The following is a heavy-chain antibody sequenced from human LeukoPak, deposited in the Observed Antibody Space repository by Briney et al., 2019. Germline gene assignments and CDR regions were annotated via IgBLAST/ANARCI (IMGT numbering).Heavy chain of an antibody. CDR1: GGSFSGYY. V-gene: IGHV4-34*01. D-gene: IGHD4-23*01. CDR3: ARGPLLRWCRD. J-gene: IGHJ4*02. Sequence: SETLSLTCAVYGGSFSGYYWSWIRQPPGKGLEWIGEINHSGSTNYNPSLESRVTISVDTSKNQFSLKLSSVTAADTAVYYCARGPLLRWCRDWGQGTLVTVSS. CDR2: INHSGST.